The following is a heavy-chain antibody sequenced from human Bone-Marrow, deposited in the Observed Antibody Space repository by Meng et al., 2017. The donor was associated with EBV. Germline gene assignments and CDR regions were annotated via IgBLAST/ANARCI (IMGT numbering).Heavy chain of an antibody. CDR2: IHTNSGNP. CDR1: GYTLNRHA. V-gene: IGHV7-4-1*02. D-gene: IGHD3-10*01. J-gene: IGHJ4*02. Sequence: QEPLAQSGSELKKPGASVKVSCKASGYTLNRHAMNWVRQAPGQGLEWMGWIHTNSGNPTYAQGFTGRFVFSLDTSVNTAYLQISGLKAEDTAVYFCARGIRYGSGSYYFDKWGQGTLVTVFS. CDR3: ARGIRYGSGSYYFDK.